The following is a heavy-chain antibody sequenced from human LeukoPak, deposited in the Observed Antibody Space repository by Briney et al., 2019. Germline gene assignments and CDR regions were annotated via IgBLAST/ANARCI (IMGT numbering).Heavy chain of an antibody. J-gene: IGHJ4*02. CDR3: AKGRYYDSSGPNYFDY. CDR1: GFTFTNYA. Sequence: PGGSLRLSCATSGFTFTNYAMSWVRQAPGKGLEWVSAISGSGAYTYYADSVKGRFTISRDNSKNTLYLQMNSLRAEDTAVYYCAKGRYYDSSGPNYFDYWGQGSLVTVSS. V-gene: IGHV3-23*01. D-gene: IGHD3-22*01. CDR2: ISGSGAYT.